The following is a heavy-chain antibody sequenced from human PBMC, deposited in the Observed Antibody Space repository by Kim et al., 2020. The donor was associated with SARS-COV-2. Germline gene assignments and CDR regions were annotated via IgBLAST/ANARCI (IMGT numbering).Heavy chain of an antibody. J-gene: IGHJ4*02. CDR2: ISAANDNT. CDR1: GYTFTNYA. Sequence: ASVKVSCKASGYTFTNYAMHWVRQAPGQRLEWMGWISAANDNTKYSQKFQGRVTITRDTSASTAYMELSSLTSEDTAVYYCAREGGAGTYRYFDYWRQGT. CDR3: AREGGAGTYRYFDY. V-gene: IGHV1-3*01. D-gene: IGHD3-10*01.